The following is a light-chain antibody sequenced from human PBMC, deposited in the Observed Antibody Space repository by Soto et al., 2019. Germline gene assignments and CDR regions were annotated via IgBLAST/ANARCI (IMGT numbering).Light chain of an antibody. CDR1: QSIGST. CDR3: QQYSKWPLT. CDR2: GAS. J-gene: IGKJ4*01. Sequence: EIVMTQSPATLSVSPGERATLSCRASQSIGSTLAWYQQKPGQAPRLLIYGASTRATGIPARFSGSGSGTEFTLTISSLQSEDFGVYTCQQYSKWPLTFGGGTKLEIK. V-gene: IGKV3D-15*01.